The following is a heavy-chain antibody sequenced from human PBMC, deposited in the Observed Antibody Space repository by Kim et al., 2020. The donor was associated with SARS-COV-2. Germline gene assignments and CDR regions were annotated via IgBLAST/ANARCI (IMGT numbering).Heavy chain of an antibody. CDR1: GLTFRDYY. D-gene: IGHD4-4*01. V-gene: IGHV3-11*04. Sequence: GGSLRLSCAASGLTFRDYYMGWIRQAPGKGLEWVSYISSSGSGIYYADSVKGRFTISRDNTKNSLYLQMNSLRVEDTAVFYCARALHDAFDIWGQGTMVTVSS. J-gene: IGHJ3*02. CDR3: ARALHDAFDI. CDR2: ISSSGSGI.